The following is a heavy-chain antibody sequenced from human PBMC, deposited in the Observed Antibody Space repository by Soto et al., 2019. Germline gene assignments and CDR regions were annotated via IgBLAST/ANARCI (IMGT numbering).Heavy chain of an antibody. CDR3: ARAFTAMGLFDY. CDR1: GGSISSGAYS. J-gene: IGHJ4*02. D-gene: IGHD5-18*01. Sequence: QLQESGSGLLKPSQTLSLTCAVSGGSISSGAYSWSWIRQPPGKGLEWIGYLYHGGATYSNPSLKNRVTISGDWSKNQFSLKLNSVTAADTAVYYCARAFTAMGLFDYWCPGILVTVSS. V-gene: IGHV4-30-2*01. CDR2: LYHGGAT.